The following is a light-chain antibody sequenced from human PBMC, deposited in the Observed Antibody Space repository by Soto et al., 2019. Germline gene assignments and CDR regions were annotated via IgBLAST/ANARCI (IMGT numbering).Light chain of an antibody. CDR3: QQRSNWPRYT. CDR2: DAS. CDR1: QSVSSY. J-gene: IGKJ2*01. Sequence: EMVLTQSPGTLSLSPGERATLSCRASQSVSSYLAWYQQKPGQAPRLLIYDASNRATGIPARFSGSGSGTDFTLTISSLEPEDFAVYYCQQRSNWPRYTFGQGTKLEIK. V-gene: IGKV3-11*01.